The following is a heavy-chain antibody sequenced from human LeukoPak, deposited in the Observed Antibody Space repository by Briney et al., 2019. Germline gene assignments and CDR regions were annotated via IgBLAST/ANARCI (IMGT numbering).Heavy chain of an antibody. J-gene: IGHJ6*03. D-gene: IGHD2-2*01. CDR1: GGTFSSYA. Sequence: SVKVSCKASGGTFSSYAISWVRQAPGQGLEWMGGIIPIFGTANYAQKFQGRVTITADESTGTAYMELSSLRSEDTAVYYCGAVVPAAPGYYYYYMDVWGKGTTVTVSS. V-gene: IGHV1-69*13. CDR3: GAVVPAAPGYYYYYMDV. CDR2: IIPIFGTA.